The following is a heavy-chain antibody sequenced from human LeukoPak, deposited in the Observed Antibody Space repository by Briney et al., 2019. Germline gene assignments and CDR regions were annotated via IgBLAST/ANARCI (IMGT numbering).Heavy chain of an antibody. CDR2: FYYSGST. V-gene: IGHV4-61*01. CDR1: GGSISSSSYC. Sequence: SETLSLTCTVSGGSISSSSYCWGWIRQPPGKGLEWIGYFYYSGSTNYNPSLKSRVTISVDTSKNQLSLKLSSVTAADTAVYYCARDRMAGDYWGQGTLVTVSS. J-gene: IGHJ4*02. CDR3: ARDRMAGDY. D-gene: IGHD5-24*01.